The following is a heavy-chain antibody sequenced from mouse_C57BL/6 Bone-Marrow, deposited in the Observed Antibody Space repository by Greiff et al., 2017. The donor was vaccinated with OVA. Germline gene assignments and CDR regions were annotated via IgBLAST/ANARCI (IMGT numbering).Heavy chain of an antibody. CDR3: ARGDGYHWYFDV. V-gene: IGHV3-3*01. J-gene: IGHJ1*03. D-gene: IGHD2-3*01. CDR2: TFYSGIT. Sequence: EVQLKESGPSLVRPSQTLSLTCTVTGFSINSDCYWIWIRQFPGNKLEYIGYTFYSGITYYNPSLESRTYITRDTSKNQFSLKLSSVTTEDTATYYCARGDGYHWYFDVWGTGTTVTVSS. CDR1: GFSINSDCY.